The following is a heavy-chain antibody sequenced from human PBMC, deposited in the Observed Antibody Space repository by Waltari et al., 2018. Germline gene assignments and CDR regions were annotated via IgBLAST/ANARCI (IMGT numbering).Heavy chain of an antibody. CDR3: ARVFGYYYYYMDV. CDR2: INDSGRT. D-gene: IGHD3-3*01. CDR1: GGSIIGYH. V-gene: IGHV4-34*02. J-gene: IGHJ6*03. Sequence: QVQLQQWRAGLLKPSETLSLTCDVPGGSIIGYHWTWIRQPPGKGLEWIGEINDSGRTTYNPSLESRVTVSIDTANNQFSLRVRSVTAADTAVYYCARVFGYYYYYMDVWGKGTTVTISS.